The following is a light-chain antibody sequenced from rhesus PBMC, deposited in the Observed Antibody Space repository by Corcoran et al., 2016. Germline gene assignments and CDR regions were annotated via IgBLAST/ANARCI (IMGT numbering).Light chain of an antibody. CDR1: QNLLYSSNNKNY. Sequence: DIVMTQSPDSLAVSLGERVTINCKSSQNLLYSSNNKNYLAWYQPKPGQAPKLLIYWASTRESGVPDRVSGSVSGTDFTLPISGMQAEDLAVYYCQQHTSYPLTFGGGTKVELK. J-gene: IGKJ4*01. CDR3: QQHTSYPLT. CDR2: WAS. V-gene: IGKV4-1*01.